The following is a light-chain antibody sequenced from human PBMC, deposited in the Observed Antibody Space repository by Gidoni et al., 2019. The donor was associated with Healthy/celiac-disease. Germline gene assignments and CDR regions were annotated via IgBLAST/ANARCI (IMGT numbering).Light chain of an antibody. Sequence: DIVMTQSPLSLPVTPGKPASISCRSSQSLLYSTGYNYLDWYLQKPGQAPQLLIYLGSNRASGVPDRFSGSGSGTDFTLKISRVEAEDVGVYYCMQARQTPWTFGQGTKVEIK. V-gene: IGKV2-28*01. CDR2: LGS. J-gene: IGKJ1*01. CDR1: QSLLYSTGYNY. CDR3: MQARQTPWT.